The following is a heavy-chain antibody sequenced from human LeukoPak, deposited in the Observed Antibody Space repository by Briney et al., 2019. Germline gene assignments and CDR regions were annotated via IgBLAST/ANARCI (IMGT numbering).Heavy chain of an antibody. CDR3: AKHLGGGWFWDALDI. V-gene: IGHV3-48*03. J-gene: IGHJ3*02. CDR2: ISSSGSTI. Sequence: PGGSLRLSCAASGFTFSSYEMNWVRQAPGKGLEWVSYISSSGSTIYYADSVKGRFTISRDNAKNSLYLQMNSLRAEDTAVYYCAKHLGGGWFWDALDIWGQGTMVTVSA. D-gene: IGHD6-19*01. CDR1: GFTFSSYE.